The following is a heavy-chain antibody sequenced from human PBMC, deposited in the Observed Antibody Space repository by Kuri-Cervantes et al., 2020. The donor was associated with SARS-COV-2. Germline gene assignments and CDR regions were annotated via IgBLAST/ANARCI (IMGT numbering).Heavy chain of an antibody. CDR3: AKDPRVVVIRDDY. J-gene: IGHJ4*02. CDR2: ISSSSSTI. D-gene: IGHD3-22*01. Sequence: GESLKISCAASGFTFSSYSMNWVRQAPGKGLEWVSYISSSSSTIYYADSVKGRFTISRDNAKNTLYLQMNSLRAEDTAVYYCAKDPRVVVIRDDYWGQGTLVTVSS. CDR1: GFTFSSYS. V-gene: IGHV3-48*01.